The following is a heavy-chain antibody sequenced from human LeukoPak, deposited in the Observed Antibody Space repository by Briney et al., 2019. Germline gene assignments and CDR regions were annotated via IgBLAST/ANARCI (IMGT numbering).Heavy chain of an antibody. CDR1: GGSIINYY. CDR2: IHTSGST. J-gene: IGHJ5*02. Sequence: SETLSLTCTVSGGSIINYYRSWIRQPPGKGLEWIGYIHTSGSTNSNPFLKSRVTMSLDTSKNQFSLKLNSVTAADTAVYYCAKHASIAGAGGWLDPWGQGTLVTVSS. V-gene: IGHV4-4*09. D-gene: IGHD6-13*01. CDR3: AKHASIAGAGGWLDP.